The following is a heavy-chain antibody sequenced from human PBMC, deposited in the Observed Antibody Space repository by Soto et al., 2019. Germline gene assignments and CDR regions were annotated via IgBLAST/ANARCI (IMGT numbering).Heavy chain of an antibody. Sequence: GGSLRLSCAASGFTSSSYAMHWVRQAPGKGLEWVAVISYDGSNKYYADSVKGRFTISRDNSKNTLYLQMNSLRAEDTAVYYCARDSIAAALAHYFDYWGQGTLVTVSS. CDR3: ARDSIAAALAHYFDY. D-gene: IGHD6-13*01. CDR1: GFTSSSYA. CDR2: ISYDGSNK. V-gene: IGHV3-30-3*01. J-gene: IGHJ4*02.